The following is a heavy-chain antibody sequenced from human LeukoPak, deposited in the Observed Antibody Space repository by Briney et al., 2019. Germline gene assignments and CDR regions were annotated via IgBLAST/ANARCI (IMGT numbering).Heavy chain of an antibody. CDR3: ARANSSGYMDYYYYGMDV. J-gene: IGHJ6*02. CDR2: IYYSGDT. V-gene: IGHV4-59*01. Sequence: SETLSLTCTVSGGSIGSSYWSWIRQPPGKGLEWIGYIYYSGDTNYNPSLKSRVIISVDTSKNQFSLKLSSVTAADTAVYHCARANSSGYMDYYYYGMDVWGQGTTVTVSS. CDR1: GGSIGSSY. D-gene: IGHD3-22*01.